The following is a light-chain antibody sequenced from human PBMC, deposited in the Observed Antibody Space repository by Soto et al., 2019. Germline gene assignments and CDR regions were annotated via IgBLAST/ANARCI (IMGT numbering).Light chain of an antibody. V-gene: IGLV3-1*01. J-gene: IGLJ2*01. CDR3: QSYDIRLSGSWV. Sequence: SYELTQPPSVSVSPGQTASITCSGDKLGDKYACWYQQKPGQSPVLVIYQDSKRPSGIPERFSGSKSGTSASLAITGLQAEDEADYYCQSYDIRLSGSWVFGGGTKLTVL. CDR2: QDS. CDR1: KLGDKY.